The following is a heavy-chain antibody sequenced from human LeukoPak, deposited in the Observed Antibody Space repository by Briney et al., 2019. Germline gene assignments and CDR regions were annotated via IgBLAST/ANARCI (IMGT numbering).Heavy chain of an antibody. CDR2: INHSGST. CDR3: ARVPYSSSWPYYHYMDV. V-gene: IGHV4-34*01. CDR1: GGSFSGYY. J-gene: IGHJ6*03. D-gene: IGHD6-13*01. Sequence: SETLSLTCAVYGGSFSGYYWSWIRQPPGKGLEWIGEINHSGSTNYNPSLKSRVTISVDTSKNQFSLKLSSVTAADTAVYYCARVPYSSSWPYYHYMDVWGKGTTVTVSS.